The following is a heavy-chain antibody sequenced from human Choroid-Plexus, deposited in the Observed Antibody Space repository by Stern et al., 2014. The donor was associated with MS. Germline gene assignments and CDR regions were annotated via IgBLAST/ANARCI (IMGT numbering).Heavy chain of an antibody. V-gene: IGHV1-2*06. D-gene: IGHD4-17*01. Sequence: MQLVESGAEVKKPGASVKVSCRASGYKFTSYYIHWVRQAPGKGLVWMGRLNPSSGATDLAQSFQDRVTMTRDTSISTAYMELTRLTSDDTAVYYCARSITVTPLEYWGQGSLVAVSS. CDR1: GYKFTSYY. J-gene: IGHJ4*02. CDR2: LNPSSGAT. CDR3: ARSITVTPLEY.